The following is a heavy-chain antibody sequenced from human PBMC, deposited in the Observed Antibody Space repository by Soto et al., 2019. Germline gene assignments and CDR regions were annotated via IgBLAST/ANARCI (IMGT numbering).Heavy chain of an antibody. CDR1: GGSISSHY. V-gene: IGHV4-59*11. D-gene: IGHD3-22*01. Sequence: QVQLQESGPGLVKPSETLSLICTVSGGSISSHYWSWIRQPPGKGLEWIGYVYYSGSTNYNPSLKSRVTISVDTSKNQFSLKLSSVTAADTAVYHCARVDYSDSSGLYFDYWGQGTLVTVSS. J-gene: IGHJ4*02. CDR2: VYYSGST. CDR3: ARVDYSDSSGLYFDY.